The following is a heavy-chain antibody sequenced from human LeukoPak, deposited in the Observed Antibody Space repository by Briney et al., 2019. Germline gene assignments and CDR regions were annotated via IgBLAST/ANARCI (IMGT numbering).Heavy chain of an antibody. CDR2: FYYSGST. CDR3: ARGGLRHFDWSRFDP. V-gene: IGHV4-34*01. CDR1: GGSFSGYY. D-gene: IGHD3-9*01. Sequence: SETLSLTCAVYGGSFSGYYWSWIRQPPGKGLEWIGSFYYSGSTYLNPSLKSRISISVDTSKNQFSLKLSSVTAADTAVYYCARGGLRHFDWSRFDPWGQGTLVSVSS. J-gene: IGHJ5*02.